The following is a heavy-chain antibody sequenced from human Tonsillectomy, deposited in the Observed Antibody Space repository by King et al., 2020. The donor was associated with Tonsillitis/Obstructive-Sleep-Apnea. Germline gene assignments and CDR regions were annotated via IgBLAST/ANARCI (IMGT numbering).Heavy chain of an antibody. CDR1: GGSFSGYY. Sequence: VQLQQWGAGLLKPSETLSLTCAVYGGSFSGYYWSWIRQPPGKGLEWIGEINHSGSTNYNPSLKSRVTISVDTSKNQFSLKLSSVTAADTAVYYCARVQYDFWSGDLRWSGNWFDPWGQGTLVTVSS. CDR2: INHSGST. V-gene: IGHV4-34*01. J-gene: IGHJ5*02. CDR3: ARVQYDFWSGDLRWSGNWFDP. D-gene: IGHD3-3*01.